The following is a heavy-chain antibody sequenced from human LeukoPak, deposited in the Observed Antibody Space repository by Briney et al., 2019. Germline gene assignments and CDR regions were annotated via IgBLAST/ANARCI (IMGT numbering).Heavy chain of an antibody. Sequence: SETLSLTCAVYGGSFSGYYWSWIRQPPGKGLEWIGEINHSRSTNYNPSLKSRVTISVDTSKNQFSLKLSSVTAADTAVYYCARPMGYYYGSGSYYNRDYWGQGTLVTVSS. D-gene: IGHD3-10*01. CDR2: INHSRST. CDR3: ARPMGYYYGSGSYYNRDY. CDR1: GGSFSGYY. V-gene: IGHV4-34*01. J-gene: IGHJ4*02.